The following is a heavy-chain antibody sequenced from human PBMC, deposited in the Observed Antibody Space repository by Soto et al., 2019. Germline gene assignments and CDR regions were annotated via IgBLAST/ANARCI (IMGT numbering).Heavy chain of an antibody. Sequence: EVQLVQYGGGWVQPGRSLRLSCGASGFTFDVYGMHWVRQAPGKGLEWVSSISWNSGMIGYADSVKGRFTISRDNVKNALYLQMNRLRAEDTDLYYCARSGEFSASDYFGFWGQGTLVTVSS. CDR3: ARSGEFSASDYFGF. J-gene: IGHJ4*02. CDR2: ISWNSGMI. V-gene: IGHV3-9*01. CDR1: GFTFDVYG. D-gene: IGHD3-10*01.